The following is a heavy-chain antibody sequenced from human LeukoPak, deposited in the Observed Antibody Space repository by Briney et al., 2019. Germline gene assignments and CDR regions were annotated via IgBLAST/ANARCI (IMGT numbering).Heavy chain of an antibody. J-gene: IGHJ4*02. D-gene: IGHD6-13*01. Sequence: PSETLSLTCTVSGGSTSSYYWSWIRQPPGKGLEWIGYIYYSGSTNYNPSLKSRVTISVDTSKNQFSLKLSSVTAADTAVYYCARTVSDTYSSSWYYFDYWGQGTLVTVSS. CDR1: GGSTSSYY. CDR3: ARTVSDTYSSSWYYFDY. CDR2: IYYSGST. V-gene: IGHV4-59*01.